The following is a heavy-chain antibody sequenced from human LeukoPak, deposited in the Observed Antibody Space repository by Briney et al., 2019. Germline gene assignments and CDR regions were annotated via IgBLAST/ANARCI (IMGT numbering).Heavy chain of an antibody. CDR2: IYYSGST. Sequence: SQTLSLTCTVSGGSISSDVYYWSWIRQHPGKGLEWIGYIYYSGSTYSNPSLKSRLTMSVDISKNQFSLKLSSVTAADTAVYYCASARDGYNGLYFDLWGRGTLVTVSS. CDR3: ASARDGYNGLYFDL. V-gene: IGHV4-31*03. CDR1: GGSISSDVYY. J-gene: IGHJ2*01. D-gene: IGHD5-24*01.